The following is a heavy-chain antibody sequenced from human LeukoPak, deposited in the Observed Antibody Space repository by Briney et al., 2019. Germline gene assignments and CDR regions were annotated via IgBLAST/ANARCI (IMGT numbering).Heavy chain of an antibody. CDR1: GFTFSSYA. J-gene: IGHJ4*02. CDR2: ISYDGSNK. D-gene: IGHD6-13*01. V-gene: IGHV3-30-3*01. CDR3: ARDPAAAAHFDY. Sequence: PGRSLRLSCAASGFTFSSYAMHWVRQAPGKGLEWVAVISYDGSNKYYADSVKGRLTISRDNSKNTLYLQMNSLRAEDTAVYYCARDPAAAAHFDYWGQGTLVTVSS.